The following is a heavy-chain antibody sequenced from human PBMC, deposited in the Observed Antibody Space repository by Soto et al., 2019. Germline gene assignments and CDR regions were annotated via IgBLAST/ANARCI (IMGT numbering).Heavy chain of an antibody. Sequence: SVKVSCKASGYTFTSYGISWVRQAPGQGLEWMGWISAYNGNTNYAQKLQGRVTMTTDTSTSTAYMELRSLRSDDTAVYYCARVVRGYSGYGSFSWFDPWGQGTLVTVSS. J-gene: IGHJ5*02. V-gene: IGHV1-18*04. CDR3: ARVVRGYSGYGSFSWFDP. CDR2: ISAYNGNT. D-gene: IGHD5-12*01. CDR1: GYTFTSYG.